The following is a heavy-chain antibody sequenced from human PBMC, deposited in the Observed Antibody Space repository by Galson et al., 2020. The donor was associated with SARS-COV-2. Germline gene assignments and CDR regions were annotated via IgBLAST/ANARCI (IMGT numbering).Heavy chain of an antibody. CDR2: IHSSGST. CDR3: ASTDGSSQNWGFDS. J-gene: IGHJ4*02. Sequence: SETLSLTCSVSGGSIYSGSYYWNWIRQPAGKGLEWIGRIHSSGSTNYNPSLESRVSISLDTAKNQFSLEVTSVTAADTAVYYCASTDGSSQNWGFDSWGQGTLVTVSP. D-gene: IGHD7-27*01. V-gene: IGHV4-61*02. CDR1: GGSIYSGSYY.